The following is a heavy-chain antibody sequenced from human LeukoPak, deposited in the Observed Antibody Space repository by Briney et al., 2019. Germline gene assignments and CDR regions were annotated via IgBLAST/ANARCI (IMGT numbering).Heavy chain of an antibody. V-gene: IGHV1-18*04. Sequence: ASVKVSCKASGYIFTDNYMHWVRQAPGQGLEWMGWISAYNGNTNYAQKLQGRVTMTTDTSTSTAYMELRSLRSDDTAVYYCASPAYSSGWTGFDYWGQGTLVTVSS. D-gene: IGHD6-19*01. J-gene: IGHJ4*02. CDR1: GYIFTDNY. CDR2: ISAYNGNT. CDR3: ASPAYSSGWTGFDY.